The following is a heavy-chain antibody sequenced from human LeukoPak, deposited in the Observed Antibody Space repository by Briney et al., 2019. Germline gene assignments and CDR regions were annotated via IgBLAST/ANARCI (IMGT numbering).Heavy chain of an antibody. CDR3: ARHGGQQLVTWFDP. Sequence: PSETLSLTCTVSGGSISSGSYYWSWIRQPPGKGLEWIGEINHSGSTNYNPSLKSRVTISVDTSKNQFSLKLSSVTAADTAVYYCARHGGQQLVTWFDPWGQGTLVTVSS. CDR2: INHSGST. D-gene: IGHD6-13*01. V-gene: IGHV4-39*01. J-gene: IGHJ5*02. CDR1: GGSISSGSYY.